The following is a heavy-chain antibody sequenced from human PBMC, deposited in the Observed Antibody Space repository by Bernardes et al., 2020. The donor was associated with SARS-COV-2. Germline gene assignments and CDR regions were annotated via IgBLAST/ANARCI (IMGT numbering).Heavy chain of an antibody. Sequence: SETLSLTCTVSGGSIGNANYSWGWIRQPPGKALEWIGNIYYSGRTNYNPSLKSRVTMSVDKSRNRFSLKLNSVTAEDTAMYYCAGYTNYNSWKGTEGGFDPWGQGTLVIVSS. D-gene: IGHD3-3*01. CDR2: IYYSGRT. CDR3: AGYTNYNSWKGTEGGFDP. J-gene: IGHJ5*02. V-gene: IGHV4-39*01. CDR1: GGSIGNANYS.